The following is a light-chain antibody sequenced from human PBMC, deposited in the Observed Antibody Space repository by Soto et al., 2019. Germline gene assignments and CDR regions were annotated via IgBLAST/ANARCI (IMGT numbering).Light chain of an antibody. CDR2: NAS. J-gene: IGKJ1*01. CDR1: QSVSNSY. CDR3: QQYGTSVLT. V-gene: IGKV3-20*01. Sequence: EIVLTQSPGTLSLSPGEGATLSCRASQSVSNSYLAWYQQKPGQPPRLVIYNASIRATGIPDRFSGSGSGTDFTLTISRLEPEEFAVYYCQQYGTSVLTFGQGTKVEIK.